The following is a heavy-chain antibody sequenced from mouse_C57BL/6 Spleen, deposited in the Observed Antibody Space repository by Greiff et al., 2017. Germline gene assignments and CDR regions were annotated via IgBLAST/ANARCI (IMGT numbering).Heavy chain of an antibody. J-gene: IGHJ4*01. CDR3: ARWWDGYYERGYYAMDY. CDR1: GYAFSSSW. CDR2: IYPGDGDT. Sequence: VQLQQSGPELVKPGASVKISCKASGYAFSSSWMNWVKQRPGKGLEWIGRIYPGDGDTNYNGKFKGKATLTADKSSSTAYMQLSSLTSEDSAVYFCARWWDGYYERGYYAMDYWGQGTSVTVSS. V-gene: IGHV1-82*01. D-gene: IGHD2-3*01.